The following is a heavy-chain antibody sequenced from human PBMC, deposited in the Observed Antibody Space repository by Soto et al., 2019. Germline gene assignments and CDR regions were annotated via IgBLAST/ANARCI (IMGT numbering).Heavy chain of an antibody. J-gene: IGHJ6*02. CDR3: ARDRAKWKDYYYYGMDV. CDR1: GGSISSGDDF. D-gene: IGHD1-20*01. Sequence: QVQLQESGPGLVKPSQTLSLTCTVSGGSISSGDDFWTWIRQPPGKGLEWIGYIYYSGSTYYNPSLKSGLTMSVDTSKNQFSLKLSSVTAADTPVYYCARDRAKWKDYYYYGMDVWGQGTTVTVSS. CDR2: IYYSGST. V-gene: IGHV4-30-4*01.